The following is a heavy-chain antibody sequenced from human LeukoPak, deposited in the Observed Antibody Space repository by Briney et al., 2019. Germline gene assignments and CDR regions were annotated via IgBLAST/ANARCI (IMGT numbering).Heavy chain of an antibody. J-gene: IGHJ4*02. D-gene: IGHD3-22*01. V-gene: IGHV4-4*07. Sequence: PSGTLSLTCTVSGGSISSYYWSWIRQPAGKGLEWIGRIYTSGSTNHNPSLKSRVTMSVDTSKNQFSLKLSSVTAADTAVYYCAREGEYYDSSGLDYWGQGTLVTVSS. CDR2: IYTSGST. CDR1: GGSISSYY. CDR3: AREGEYYDSSGLDY.